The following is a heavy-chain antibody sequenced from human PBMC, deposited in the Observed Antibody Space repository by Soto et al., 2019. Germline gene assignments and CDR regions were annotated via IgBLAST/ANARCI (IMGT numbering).Heavy chain of an antibody. Sequence: QVQLVESGGGVVQPGRSLRLSCAASGFSFSTYGMHWVRQAPGKGLEWVAIISYDGSNKYYADSVKGRFTISRDNSKNTLYLQMNSLRAEDTAIYYCAKGLGRDYGDYRHNNWFDPWGQGTLVTVSS. CDR2: ISYDGSNK. V-gene: IGHV3-30*18. CDR1: GFSFSTYG. J-gene: IGHJ5*02. D-gene: IGHD4-17*01. CDR3: AKGLGRDYGDYRHNNWFDP.